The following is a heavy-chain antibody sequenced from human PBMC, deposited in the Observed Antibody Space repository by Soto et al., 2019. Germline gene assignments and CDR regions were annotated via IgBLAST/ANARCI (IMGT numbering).Heavy chain of an antibody. CDR1: GFTISNYW. Sequence: VQLVESGGGLVQPGGSLRLSCVASGFTISNYWMHWVRQAPGKGLVWVSRINSDETTTDYADSVKGRFTISRDNAENTLYLQMNSLRAEDSAVYYCARGFRWGMDVWGQGTTVTVSS. D-gene: IGHD3-16*02. J-gene: IGHJ6*02. CDR2: INSDETTT. CDR3: ARGFRWGMDV. V-gene: IGHV3-74*01.